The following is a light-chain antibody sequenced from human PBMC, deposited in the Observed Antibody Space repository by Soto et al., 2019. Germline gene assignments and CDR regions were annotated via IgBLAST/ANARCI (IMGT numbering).Light chain of an antibody. J-gene: IGKJ1*01. V-gene: IGKV3-20*01. CDR1: QSVSSSY. CDR2: GAS. CDR3: QQYGRSLWT. Sequence: EIVLTQSPGTLSLSPGERATLSCRVSQSVSSSYLAWYQQKPGQAPRLLIYGASSRATGIPDRFSGSGSGTDFTLTISRLEPEDFAVYYCQQYGRSLWTFGQGTKVEIK.